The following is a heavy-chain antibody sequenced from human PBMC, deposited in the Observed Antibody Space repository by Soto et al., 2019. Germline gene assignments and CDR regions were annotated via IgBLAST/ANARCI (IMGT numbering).Heavy chain of an antibody. J-gene: IGHJ4*02. CDR3: AKDGDILTGQPFDY. D-gene: IGHD3-9*01. Sequence: EVQLVESGGGLVQPGRSLRLSCAASGFTFDDYAMHWVRQAPGKGLEWVSGISWNSGSIGYADSVKGRFTISRDNAKNSLYLQMNSLRAEDMALYYCAKDGDILTGQPFDYWGQGTLVTVSS. V-gene: IGHV3-9*03. CDR1: GFTFDDYA. CDR2: ISWNSGSI.